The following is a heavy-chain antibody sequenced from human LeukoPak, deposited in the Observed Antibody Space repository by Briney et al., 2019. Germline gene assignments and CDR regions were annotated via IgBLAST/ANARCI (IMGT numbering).Heavy chain of an antibody. V-gene: IGHV1-8*01. Sequence: GASVKVSCKASGYTFTSYDINWVRQATGQGLEWMGWMNPNSGNTGYAQKFQGRVTMTRNTSISTAYMELSSLRSEDTAVYYCARGSWYFRVQLVSDWFDPWGQGTLVTVSS. D-gene: IGHD6-6*01. J-gene: IGHJ5*02. CDR3: ARGSWYFRVQLVSDWFDP. CDR2: MNPNSGNT. CDR1: GYTFTSYD.